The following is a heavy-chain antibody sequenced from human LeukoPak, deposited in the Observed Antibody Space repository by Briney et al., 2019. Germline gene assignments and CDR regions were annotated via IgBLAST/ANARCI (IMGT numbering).Heavy chain of an antibody. Sequence: GDSLKISCKGSGYTFTGYWIGWVRQMPGKGLEWMGVIYPGDSDTRYSPSFQGQVTISADKSINTAYLQWSSLKASGTAMYYCARARVAVSRYYFDYWGQGTLVTVSS. D-gene: IGHD6-19*01. V-gene: IGHV5-51*01. CDR3: ARARVAVSRYYFDY. CDR2: IYPGDSDT. J-gene: IGHJ4*02. CDR1: GYTFTGYW.